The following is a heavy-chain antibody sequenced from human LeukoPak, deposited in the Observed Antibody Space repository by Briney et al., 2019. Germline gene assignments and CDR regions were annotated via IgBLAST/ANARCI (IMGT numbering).Heavy chain of an antibody. CDR1: GGSISSYY. CDR3: ARDHLGDYYDSSGYYYWFDP. D-gene: IGHD3-22*01. V-gene: IGHV4-4*07. J-gene: IGHJ5*02. Sequence: SETLSLTCTVSGGSISSYYWSWIRQPAGKGLEWIGRIYTSGSTNYNPSLKSRVTMSVDTSKNQFSLKLSSVTAADTAVYYCARDHLGDYYDSSGYYYWFDPWGQGTLVTVSS. CDR2: IYTSGST.